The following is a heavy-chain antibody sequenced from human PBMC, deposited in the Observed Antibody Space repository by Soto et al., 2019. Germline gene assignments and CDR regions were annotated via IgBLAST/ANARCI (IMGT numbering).Heavy chain of an antibody. CDR2: ISYSGST. CDR3: ARGHRAMEYYYYYGMDV. J-gene: IGHJ6*02. D-gene: IGHD5-18*01. V-gene: IGHV4-59*01. CDR1: GGPISSSF. Sequence: PSETLSLTCSVSGGPISSSFWSWIRQPPGKELEWTGYISYSGSTTYNPSLKSRITLSVDTSKNQFSLRVASVTAADTAVYYCARGHRAMEYYYYYGMDVWGQGTTVTVSS.